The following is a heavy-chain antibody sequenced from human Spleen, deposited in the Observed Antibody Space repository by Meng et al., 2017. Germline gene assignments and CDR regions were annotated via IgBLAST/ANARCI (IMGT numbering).Heavy chain of an antibody. CDR2: FVNYVDT. V-gene: IGHV1-18*01. Sequence: QVHLQQSGAEVKKPGASVRVSCKASGYTFGSYGICWVRQAPGQGLEWMGWFVNYVDTYPAPKFQGRVTMTTDTHTNTAYMELSTLRSEDTAVYYCARGTPGRRYADYWGQGTLVTVSS. J-gene: IGHJ4*02. CDR3: ARGTPGRRYADY. D-gene: IGHD3-10*01. CDR1: GYTFGSYG.